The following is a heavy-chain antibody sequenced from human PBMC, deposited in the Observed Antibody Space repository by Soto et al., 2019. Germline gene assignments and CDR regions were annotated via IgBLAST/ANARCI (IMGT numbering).Heavy chain of an antibody. J-gene: IGHJ6*02. CDR2: IYYSGST. CDR3: ARGSRGHFSEWAGPYYYFDGMDL. CDR1: GGSISHYY. V-gene: IGHV4-59*01. Sequence: SETLSLTCAVSGGSISHYYCSWIRQPPGKGLEWIGYIYYSGSTNYNPSLKSRVTISVETSKNQFSLKLSSVTAADTAVYYCARGSRGHFSEWAGPYYYFDGMDLWGQGTTVTVSS. D-gene: IGHD1-26*01.